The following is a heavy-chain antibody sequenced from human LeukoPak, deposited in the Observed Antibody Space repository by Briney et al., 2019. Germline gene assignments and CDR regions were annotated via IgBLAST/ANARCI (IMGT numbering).Heavy chain of an antibody. Sequence: PSQTLSLTCTVSGGSISSGDYYWSWIRQPPGKGLEWIGYIYYSGSTYYNPSLKSRVTISVDTSKNQFSLKLSSVTAADTAVYYCARASYSSVWYGVDYWGQGTLVTVSS. CDR1: GGSISSGDYY. J-gene: IGHJ4*02. D-gene: IGHD6-19*01. CDR3: ARASYSSVWYGVDY. CDR2: IYYSGST. V-gene: IGHV4-30-4*08.